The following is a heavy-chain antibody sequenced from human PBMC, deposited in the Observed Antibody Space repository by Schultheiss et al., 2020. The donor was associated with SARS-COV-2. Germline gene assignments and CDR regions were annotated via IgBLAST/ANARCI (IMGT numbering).Heavy chain of an antibody. CDR3: ARDEGYGGKYGYYYYYGMDV. Sequence: SETLSLTCAVYGGSFSGYYWSWIRQPPGKGLEWIGYIYYSGSTNYNPSLKSRVTISVDTSKNQFSLKLSSVTAADTAVYYCARDEGYGGKYGYYYYYGMDVWGQGTTVTVSS. CDR2: IYYSGST. CDR1: GGSFSGYY. D-gene: IGHD4-23*01. V-gene: IGHV4-59*12. J-gene: IGHJ6*02.